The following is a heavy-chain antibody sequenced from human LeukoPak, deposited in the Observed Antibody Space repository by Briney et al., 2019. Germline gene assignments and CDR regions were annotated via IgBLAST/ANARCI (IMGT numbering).Heavy chain of an antibody. Sequence: GGSLRLSCAASGFSLSSYWMHWVRQAPGKGLVWVSRINSDGSSTSYADSVKGRFTISRDNAKNSLYLQMNSLRDEDTAVYYCARVNAGHVFDIWGQGTMVTVSS. J-gene: IGHJ3*02. CDR3: ARVNAGHVFDI. CDR1: GFSLSSYW. CDR2: INSDGSST. V-gene: IGHV3-74*01.